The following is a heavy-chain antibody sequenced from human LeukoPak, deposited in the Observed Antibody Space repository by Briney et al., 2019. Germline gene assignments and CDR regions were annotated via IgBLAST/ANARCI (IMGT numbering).Heavy chain of an antibody. J-gene: IGHJ4*02. CDR1: GYTFTGYY. CDR3: ARSTSPYYGFWSGFDY. D-gene: IGHD3-3*01. Sequence: ASVKVSCKASGYTFTGYYMHWVRQAPGQGLEWMGWINPNSGGTNYAQKFQGRVTMTRDTSISTAYMELSRLRSDDTAVYYCARSTSPYYGFWSGFDYWGQGTLVTVSS. CDR2: INPNSGGT. V-gene: IGHV1-2*02.